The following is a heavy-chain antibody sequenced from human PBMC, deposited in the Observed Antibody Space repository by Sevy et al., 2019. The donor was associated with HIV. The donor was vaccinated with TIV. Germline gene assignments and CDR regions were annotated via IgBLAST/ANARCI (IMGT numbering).Heavy chain of an antibody. D-gene: IGHD3-3*02. J-gene: IGHJ3*02. CDR1: GGSISSSSYY. CDR3: ARRRIGFLEWRGGDGAFDI. CDR2: IYYSGCT. V-gene: IGHV4-39*01. Sequence: SETLSLTCTVSGGSISSSSYYWGWIRQPPGKGLEWIGSIYYSGCTYYNPSLNSLVTISVDTSKNQFSLKLSSVTAAGTAVYYCARRRIGFLEWRGGDGAFDIWGQGTMVTVSS.